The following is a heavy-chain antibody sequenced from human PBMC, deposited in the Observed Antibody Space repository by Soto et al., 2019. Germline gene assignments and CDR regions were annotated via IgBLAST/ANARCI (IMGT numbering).Heavy chain of an antibody. D-gene: IGHD2-21*01. Sequence: SETLSLTCTVSGGSISSYYWSWIRQPPGKGLEWIGYIYYSGSPNYNPSLKSRVTISVDTSKNQFSLKLSSVTAADTAVYYCARAGDKEGYDHYGMDVWGQRTTVTVSS. CDR2: IYYSGSP. CDR3: ARAGDKEGYDHYGMDV. V-gene: IGHV4-59*01. CDR1: GGSISSYY. J-gene: IGHJ6*02.